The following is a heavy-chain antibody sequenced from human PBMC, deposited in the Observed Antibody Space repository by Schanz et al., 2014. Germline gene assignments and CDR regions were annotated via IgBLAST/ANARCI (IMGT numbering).Heavy chain of an antibody. Sequence: LQLQESGSGLMKPSQTLSLTCAVSGGSISSGGYSWNWIRQSPGKGLEWIGYIYYSGNTYYNPSLKSRVTISVDRSKNQFSLNLSSATAADTAVYYCARDRGHGDLPGDIWGQGTMVTVS. J-gene: IGHJ3*02. V-gene: IGHV4-30-2*06. CDR2: IYYSGNT. CDR3: ARDRGHGDLPGDI. D-gene: IGHD4-17*01. CDR1: GGSISSGGYS.